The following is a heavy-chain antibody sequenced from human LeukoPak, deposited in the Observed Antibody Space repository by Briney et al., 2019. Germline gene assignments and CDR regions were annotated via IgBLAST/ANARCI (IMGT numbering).Heavy chain of an antibody. CDR3: ARHSGVGSGWYFTHFDY. J-gene: IGHJ4*02. V-gene: IGHV1-2*02. CDR2: INPNSGGT. Sequence: ASVKVSCKASGYTFTGYYMHWVRQAPGQGLEWMGWINPNSGGTNYAQKFQGRVTMTRDTSISTAYMELSRLRSDDTAVYYCARHSGVGSGWYFTHFDYWGQGTLVTVSS. D-gene: IGHD6-19*01. CDR1: GYTFTGYY.